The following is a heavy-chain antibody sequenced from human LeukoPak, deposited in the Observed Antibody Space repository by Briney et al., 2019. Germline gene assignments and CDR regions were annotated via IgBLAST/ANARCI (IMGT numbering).Heavy chain of an antibody. Sequence: SGGSLRLSCAASGFTFDDYGMTWVRQAPGKGLEWVSGLKWNGDNIRYADSVKGRFTISRDSARSSLYLQMNSLRAEDTALYYCARRRDSSGYYYFDYWGQGTLVTVSS. CDR3: ARRRDSSGYYYFDY. V-gene: IGHV3-20*04. CDR1: GFTFDDYG. J-gene: IGHJ4*02. CDR2: LKWNGDNI. D-gene: IGHD3-22*01.